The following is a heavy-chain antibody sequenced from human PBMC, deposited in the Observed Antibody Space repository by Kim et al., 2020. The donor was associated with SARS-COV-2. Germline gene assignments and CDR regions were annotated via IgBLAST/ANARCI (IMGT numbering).Heavy chain of an antibody. CDR2: ISAYNGNT. J-gene: IGHJ4*02. CDR3: AREGGITIFGVVIQPGGYFDC. CDR1: GYTFTSYG. Sequence: ASVKVSCKASGYTFTSYGISWVRQAPGQGLEWMGWISAYNGNTNYAQKPQGRVTMTTDTSTSTAYMELRSLRSDDTAVYYCAREGGITIFGVVIQPGGYFDCWGQGTLVTVSS. D-gene: IGHD3-3*01. V-gene: IGHV1-18*01.